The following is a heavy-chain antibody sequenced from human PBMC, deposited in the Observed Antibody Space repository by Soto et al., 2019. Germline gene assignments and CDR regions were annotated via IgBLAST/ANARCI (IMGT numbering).Heavy chain of an antibody. D-gene: IGHD2-2*01. V-gene: IGHV1-69*06. CDR1: GGTFSSYA. Sequence: GASVKVSCKASGGTFSSYAISWVRQAPGQGLEWMGGIIPIFGTANYAQKFQGRVTITADKSTSTAYMELSSLRSEDTAVYYCARGMPGYCSSTSCPPYYYYGMDVWGQGTTVTVS. J-gene: IGHJ6*02. CDR3: ARGMPGYCSSTSCPPYYYYGMDV. CDR2: IIPIFGTA.